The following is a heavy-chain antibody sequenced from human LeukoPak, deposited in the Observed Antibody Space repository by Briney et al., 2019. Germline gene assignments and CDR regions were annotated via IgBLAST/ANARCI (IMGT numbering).Heavy chain of an antibody. CDR2: IYHSGST. CDR1: GYSISSGYY. V-gene: IGHV4-38-2*01. D-gene: IGHD2-2*01. CDR3: ARIVVPAASWFDP. Sequence: PSETLSLTCAVSGYSISSGYYWGWIRQPPGKGLEWIGSIYHSGSTYYNPSLKSRVTISVDTSKNQFSLKLSSVTAADTAVYYYARIVVPAASWFDPWGQGTLVTVSS. J-gene: IGHJ5*02.